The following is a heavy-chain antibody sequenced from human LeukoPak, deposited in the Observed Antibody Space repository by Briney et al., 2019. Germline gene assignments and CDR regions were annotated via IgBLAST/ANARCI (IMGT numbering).Heavy chain of an antibody. D-gene: IGHD3-10*01. CDR1: GYTFTSYD. V-gene: IGHV1-8*03. CDR2: MNPNSGNT. CDR3: ARGGVRRRNYYYYMDV. J-gene: IGHJ6*03. Sequence: GASVKVSCKASGYTFTSYDINWVRQATGQGLEWMGWMNPNSGNTGYAQKFQGRVTITRNTSISTAYMELSSLRSEDTAVYYCARGGVRRRNYYYYMDVWGKGTTVTVSS.